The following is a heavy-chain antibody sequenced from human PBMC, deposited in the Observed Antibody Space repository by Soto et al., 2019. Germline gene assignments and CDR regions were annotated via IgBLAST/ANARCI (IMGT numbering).Heavy chain of an antibody. V-gene: IGHV1-18*04. J-gene: IGHJ4*02. CDR2: ISAYNGNT. CDR3: ARDHSSSPRSLDY. Sequence: GASVKVACKASGYNFTSYGISWVRQAPGQGLEWMGWISAYNGNTKYAQKLQGRVTMTTDTSTSTAYMELRSLRYDDTAVYYCARDHSSSPRSLDYWRQGTLVTVS. D-gene: IGHD6-6*01. CDR1: GYNFTSYG.